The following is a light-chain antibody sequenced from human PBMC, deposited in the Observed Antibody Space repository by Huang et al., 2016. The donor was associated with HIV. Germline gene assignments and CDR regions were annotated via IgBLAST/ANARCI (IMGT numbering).Light chain of an antibody. CDR3: QQRSNWPFMT. Sequence: EIVLAQSPATLSLAPGERASHSCRASNSAGSYLAWYQQKPDQAPMLLIYDASNRAAGIAAGFSGGGSGTDFTLTISSLEPEDFVVYYCQQRSNWPFMTFGQGTRLEIK. J-gene: IGKJ5*01. CDR2: DAS. V-gene: IGKV3-11*01. CDR1: NSAGSY.